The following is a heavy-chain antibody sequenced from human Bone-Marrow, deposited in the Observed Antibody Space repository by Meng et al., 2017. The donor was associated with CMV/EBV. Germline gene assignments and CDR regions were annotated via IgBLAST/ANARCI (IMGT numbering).Heavy chain of an antibody. CDR1: GSGFIFSNLW. J-gene: IGHJ4*02. V-gene: IGHV3-15*01. CDR3: TTDRPRSGGKTHDY. CDR2: IKSKFDGETT. Sequence: EVQLVESGGGWVKPGGSLRLSCTGSGSGFIFSNLWINWVRQAPGKGLEWVGRIKSKFDGETTDYAAPVKGRFTMSRDDSKNTLYLYMNSLKTEDTAVYYCTTDRPRSGGKTHDYWGQGTLVTVSS. D-gene: IGHD4-23*01.